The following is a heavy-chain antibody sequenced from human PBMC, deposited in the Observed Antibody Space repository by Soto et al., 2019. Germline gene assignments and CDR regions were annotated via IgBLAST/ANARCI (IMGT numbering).Heavy chain of an antibody. CDR3: AVAGWEGDAFDI. V-gene: IGHV3-30*03. CDR2: ISYDGSNK. J-gene: IGHJ3*02. CDR1: GFTFSSYG. D-gene: IGHD6-19*01. Sequence: GGSLRLSCAASGFTFSSYGMHWVRQAPGKGLEWVAVISYDGSNKYYADSVKGRFTISRDNSKNTLYLQMNSLRAEDTAVYYCAVAGWEGDAFDIWGQGTMVTVSS.